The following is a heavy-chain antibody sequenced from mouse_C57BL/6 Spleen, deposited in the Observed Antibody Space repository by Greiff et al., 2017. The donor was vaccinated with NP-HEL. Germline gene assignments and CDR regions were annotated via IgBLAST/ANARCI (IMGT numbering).Heavy chain of an antibody. D-gene: IGHD1-1*01. V-gene: IGHV1-22*01. Sequence: VQLQQSGPELVKPGASVKMSCKASGYTFTDYNMHWVKQSHGKSLEWIGYINPNNGGTSYNQKFKGKATLTVNKSSSTAYMELRSLTSEDSAVYYCARRGRITTVVTEGYYAMDYWGQGTSVTVSS. CDR2: INPNNGGT. CDR1: GYTFTDYN. J-gene: IGHJ4*01. CDR3: ARRGRITTVVTEGYYAMDY.